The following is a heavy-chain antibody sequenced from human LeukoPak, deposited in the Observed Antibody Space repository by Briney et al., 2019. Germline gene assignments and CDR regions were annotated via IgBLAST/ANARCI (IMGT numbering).Heavy chain of an antibody. V-gene: IGHV1-2*02. CDR3: ASAPVGGPLRFFDY. D-gene: IGHD3-3*01. Sequence: ASVKVSCKASGYTFTDYYIHWVRQAPGQGLEWMGWIHPNSGGTNFAQKFQGRVTMTRDSSISTAYMEVSSLRSDDTAVYYCASAPVGGPLRFFDYWGQGTLVTVSS. CDR1: GYTFTDYY. J-gene: IGHJ4*02. CDR2: IHPNSGGT.